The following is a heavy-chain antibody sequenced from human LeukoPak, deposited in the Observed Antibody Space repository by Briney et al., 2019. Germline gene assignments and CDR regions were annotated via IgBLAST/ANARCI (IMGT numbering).Heavy chain of an antibody. CDR3: ARALGRWLQIRPGYFDY. V-gene: IGHV3-11*01. J-gene: IGHJ4*02. Sequence: GESLRLSCAASGFTFSDYYMSWIRQAPGKGLEWVSYISSSGSTIYYADSVKGRFTTSRDNAKNSLYLQMNSLRAEDTAVYYCARALGRWLQIRPGYFDYWGQGTLVTVSS. CDR2: ISSSGSTI. CDR1: GFTFSDYY. D-gene: IGHD5-24*01.